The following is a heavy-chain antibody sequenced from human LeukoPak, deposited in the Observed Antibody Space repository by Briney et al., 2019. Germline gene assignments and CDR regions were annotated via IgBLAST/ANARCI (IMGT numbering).Heavy chain of an antibody. D-gene: IGHD6-13*01. Sequence: PGGSLRLSCAASGFTFSNYSMNWVRQAPGKGLEWVSSISSRSSYIYHADSVKGRFTISRDNSKNTLYLQMGSLRAEDMAVYYCARGGESWQLVLDYYYYMDVWGKGTTVTVSS. CDR2: ISSRSSYI. J-gene: IGHJ6*03. CDR1: GFTFSNYS. CDR3: ARGGESWQLVLDYYYYMDV. V-gene: IGHV3-21*01.